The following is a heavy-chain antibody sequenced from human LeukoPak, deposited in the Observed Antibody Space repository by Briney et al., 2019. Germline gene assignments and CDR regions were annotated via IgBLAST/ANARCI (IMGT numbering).Heavy chain of an antibody. D-gene: IGHD2-2*01. J-gene: IGHJ4*02. CDR1: GGTFSSYA. CDR2: TIPILGIA. CDR3: ASSASATTSKIYRLPITGFDY. V-gene: IGHV1-69*04. Sequence: GASVKVSCKASGGTFSSYAISWVRQAPGQGLEWMGRTIPILGIANYAQKFQGRVTITADKSTSTAYMELSSLRSEDTAVYYCASSASATTSKIYRLPITGFDYWGQGTLVTVSS.